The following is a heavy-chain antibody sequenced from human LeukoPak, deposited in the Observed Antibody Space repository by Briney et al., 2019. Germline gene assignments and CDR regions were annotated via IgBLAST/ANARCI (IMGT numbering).Heavy chain of an antibody. D-gene: IGHD7-27*01. CDR1: GGSISSYN. CDR2: IYYSGST. CDR3: ARHREGQLGVPEAFDI. Sequence: SETLSLTCTVSGGSISSYNWGWIRQPPGKGLEWIGSIYYSGSTYYNPSLKSRVTISVDTSKNQFSLKLSSVTAADTAVYYRARHREGQLGVPEAFDIWGQGTMVTVSS. V-gene: IGHV4-39*01. J-gene: IGHJ3*02.